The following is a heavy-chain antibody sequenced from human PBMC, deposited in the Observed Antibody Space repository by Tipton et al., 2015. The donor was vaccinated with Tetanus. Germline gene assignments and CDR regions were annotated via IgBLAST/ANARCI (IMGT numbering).Heavy chain of an antibody. V-gene: IGHV3-23*01. CDR1: GFNFSNSA. D-gene: IGHD1-26*01. CDR3: AKGGGQWELVTGDY. CDR2: VGRRGANT. J-gene: IGHJ4*02. Sequence: SLRLSCAVSGFNFSNSAMTWVRQAPGKGLEWVSAVGRRGANTYYADSVKGRFSISRDNSKNTLYLQMNSLRAEDTALYYCAKGGGQWELVTGDYWGQGTLVIVSS.